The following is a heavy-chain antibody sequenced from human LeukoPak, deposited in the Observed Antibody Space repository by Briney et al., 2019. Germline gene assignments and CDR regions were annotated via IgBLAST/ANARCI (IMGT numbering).Heavy chain of an antibody. V-gene: IGHV3-21*06. J-gene: IGHJ6*04. CDR3: ARDPNRWCSDI. CDR2: ICGSKSYI. D-gene: IGHD2-8*01. Sequence: GGSLRLSCAASGFTFSSYTMNWVRQAPGKGLEWGATICGSKSYIFYGDSVKGRFTISRDNAKNSLYLQINSLRAEDTAVYYCARDPNRWCSDIWGKGTTVTVSS. CDR1: GFTFSSYT.